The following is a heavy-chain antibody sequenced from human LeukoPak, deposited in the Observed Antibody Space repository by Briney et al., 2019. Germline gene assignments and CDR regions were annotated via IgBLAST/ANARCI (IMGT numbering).Heavy chain of an antibody. CDR2: IYTSGRT. CDR1: GGSISSGSYY. D-gene: IGHD3-9*01. V-gene: IGHV4-61*02. J-gene: IGHJ2*01. CDR3: TRAPTLFYDILTERYFDL. Sequence: SETLSLTCAASGGSISSGSYYWSWIPQPAGKGLEWIGRIYTSGRTTYNPSLKSRVTISVDTSKNHFSLKLTSVTAADTAVYYCTRAPTLFYDILTERYFDLWGRGTLVTVSS.